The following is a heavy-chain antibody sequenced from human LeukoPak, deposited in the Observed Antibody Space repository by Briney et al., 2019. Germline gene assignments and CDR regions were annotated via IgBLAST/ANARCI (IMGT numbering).Heavy chain of an antibody. CDR1: GFTFSTYA. Sequence: GRSLTPFWAAAGFTFSTYAMRWARQARERGRESASAIGGTGGSTYYADFVKGRFTSSRDNSKNTLYLQMNILRADDTAAYYCAKRSHVVAATAYYYYMDVWGKGTTVTVSS. CDR3: AKRSHVVAATAYYYYMDV. CDR2: IGGTGGST. J-gene: IGHJ6*03. D-gene: IGHD2-15*01. V-gene: IGHV3-23*01.